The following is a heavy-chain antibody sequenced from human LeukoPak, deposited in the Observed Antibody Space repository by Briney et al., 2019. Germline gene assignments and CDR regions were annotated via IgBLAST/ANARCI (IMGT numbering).Heavy chain of an antibody. D-gene: IGHD1-26*01. Sequence: PGGSLRLSCAASGFTFSSYSMDWVRQAPGKGLEWVSSISSSSSYIYYADSVKGRFTISRDNAKNSLYLQMNSLRAEDTAVYYCARGGLDAFDIWGQGTMVTVSS. CDR1: GFTFSSYS. CDR2: ISSSSSYI. CDR3: ARGGLDAFDI. J-gene: IGHJ3*02. V-gene: IGHV3-21*01.